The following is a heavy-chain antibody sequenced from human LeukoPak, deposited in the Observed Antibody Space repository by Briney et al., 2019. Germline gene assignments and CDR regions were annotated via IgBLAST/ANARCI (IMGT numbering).Heavy chain of an antibody. CDR3: ARDVSYYYDSSGSGY. CDR2: IKQDGSEK. Sequence: PGGALRLSCTASGFTFGDYTLSWVRQAPGKGLGWVAHIKQDGSEKYYVDSVKGRFTISRDNAKNSLYLQMNSLRAEDTAVYHCARDVSYYYDSSGSGYWGQGTLVTVSS. J-gene: IGHJ4*02. CDR1: GFTFGDYT. D-gene: IGHD3-22*01. V-gene: IGHV3-7*01.